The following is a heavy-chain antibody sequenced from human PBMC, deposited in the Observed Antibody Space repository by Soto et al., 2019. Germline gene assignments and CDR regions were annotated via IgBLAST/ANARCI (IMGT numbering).Heavy chain of an antibody. Sequence: QVQLVQSGAEVKKPGASVKVSCKASGYTFTSYGISWVRQAPGQGLEWMGWISAYNGNTNYAQKLQGRVTMTTDTFTSTAYMEQRGLRSDDKAVYFCARGLATTASIGWFDPWGQGTLVTVSS. CDR2: ISAYNGNT. CDR1: GYTFTSYG. V-gene: IGHV1-18*01. D-gene: IGHD2-21*02. CDR3: ARGLATTASIGWFDP. J-gene: IGHJ5*02.